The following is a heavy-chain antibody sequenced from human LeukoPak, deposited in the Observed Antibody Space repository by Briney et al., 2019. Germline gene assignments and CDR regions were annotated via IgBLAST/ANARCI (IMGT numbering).Heavy chain of an antibody. D-gene: IGHD2-2*01. CDR2: IYTSGST. V-gene: IGHV4-61*02. J-gene: IGHJ5*02. CDR1: GGSISSGDYY. Sequence: SQTLSLTCTVSGGSISSGDYYWSWIRQPAGKGLEWIGRIYTSGSTNYNPSLKSRVTISVDTSKNQFSLKLSSVTAADTAVYYCATDCSSTSCSPGFDPWGQGTLVTVSS. CDR3: ATDCSSTSCSPGFDP.